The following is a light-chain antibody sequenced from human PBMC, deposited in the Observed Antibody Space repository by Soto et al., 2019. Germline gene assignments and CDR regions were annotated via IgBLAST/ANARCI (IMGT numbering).Light chain of an antibody. CDR3: SSHTISSTLVV. CDR2: EVS. CDR1: SSDVGGYNY. J-gene: IGLJ2*01. V-gene: IGLV2-14*01. Sequence: QSALTQPASVSGSPGQSITISCTGTSSDVGGYNYVSWYQHHPDKAPKLMIYEVSTRPSGISNRFSGSRSGNTASLTISGLQAEDEADYYCSSHTISSTLVVFGGGTKLTVL.